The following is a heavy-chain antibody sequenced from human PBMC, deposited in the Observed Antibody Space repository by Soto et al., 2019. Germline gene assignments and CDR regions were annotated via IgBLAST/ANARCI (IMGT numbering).Heavy chain of an antibody. CDR1: GGSFSGYY. V-gene: IGHV4-34*01. D-gene: IGHD3-16*02. CDR2: INHSGST. CDR3: ARDMGELSLVGSFDY. J-gene: IGHJ4*02. Sequence: QVQLQQWGAGLLKPSETLSLTCAVYGGSFSGYYWSWIRQPPGKGLEWIGEINHSGSTNYNPSLTSRVTISVDTSKNQFSLKLSSVTAADTAVYYCARDMGELSLVGSFDYWGQGTLVTVSS.